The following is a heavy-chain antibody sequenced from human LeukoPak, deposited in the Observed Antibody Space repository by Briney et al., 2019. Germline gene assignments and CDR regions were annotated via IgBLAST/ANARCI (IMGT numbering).Heavy chain of an antibody. Sequence: NASETLSLICTVSGGSIISSNHYWGWTRQPPGKGLEWFGSISYSGGTAYNPSLRSRVTISVDTSKNQFSLKVNSVTAADTAVYYCAREVEYYDSSGYRPHAFDIWGQGTLVTVSS. V-gene: IGHV4-39*02. D-gene: IGHD3-22*01. J-gene: IGHJ3*02. CDR2: ISYSGGT. CDR3: AREVEYYDSSGYRPHAFDI. CDR1: GGSIISSNHY.